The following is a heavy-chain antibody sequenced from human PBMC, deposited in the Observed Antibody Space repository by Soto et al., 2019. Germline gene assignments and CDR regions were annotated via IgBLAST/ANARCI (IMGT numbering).Heavy chain of an antibody. CDR1: GYTFTSYD. CDR3: AREMSDLRGPNGFDP. V-gene: IGHV1-8*01. CDR2: MNPNSGNT. J-gene: IGHJ5*02. Sequence: ASVKVSCKASGYTFTSYDINWVRQATGQGLERMGWMNPNSGNTGYAQKFQGRVTMTRNTSISTAYMELSSLRSEDTAVYYCAREMSDLRGPNGFDPWGQATLVTVSS.